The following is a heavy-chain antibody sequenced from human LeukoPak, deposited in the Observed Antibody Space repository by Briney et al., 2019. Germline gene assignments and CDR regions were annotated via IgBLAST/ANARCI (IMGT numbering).Heavy chain of an antibody. J-gene: IGHJ4*02. CDR1: GFSFSSYG. D-gene: IGHD1-1*01. CDR3: AKDRGWNGAFDH. V-gene: IGHV3-30*18. CDR2: ISYDGTNK. Sequence: GRSLILSCAASGFSFSSYGMHWVRQAPGKGLEWVAVISYDGTNKDYADSVKGRFTISRDNSKNTLFLQMNSLRTEDTAVYYCAKDRGWNGAFDHWGQGTLVTVSS.